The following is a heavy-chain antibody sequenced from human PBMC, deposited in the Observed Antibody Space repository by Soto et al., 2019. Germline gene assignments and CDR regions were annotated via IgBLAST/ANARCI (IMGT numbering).Heavy chain of an antibody. J-gene: IGHJ4*02. CDR3: ARLTSSSWYSPYYFDY. CDR1: GGSISSSSYY. V-gene: IGHV4-39*01. D-gene: IGHD6-13*01. CDR2: IYYSGST. Sequence: SETLSLTCTVSGGSISSSSYYWGWIRQPPGKGLEWIGSIYYSGSTYYNPSLKSRVTISVDTSKNQFSLKLSSVTAADTAVYYCARLTSSSWYSPYYFDYWGQGTLVTVSS.